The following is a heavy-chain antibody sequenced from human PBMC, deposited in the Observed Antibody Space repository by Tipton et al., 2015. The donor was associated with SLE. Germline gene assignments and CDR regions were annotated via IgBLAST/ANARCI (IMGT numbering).Heavy chain of an antibody. Sequence: TLSLTCTVSGGSIRNYYWSWIRQSPGKGLEWIGSIYFSGSTNYNPSLKSRVTISVDTSKNQFSLKLSSVTAADTAVYYCARAGAGYYYYYYMDVWGKGTTVTVSS. CDR2: IYFSGST. V-gene: IGHV4-59*01. J-gene: IGHJ6*03. CDR1: GGSIRNYY. CDR3: ARAGAGYYYYYYMDV.